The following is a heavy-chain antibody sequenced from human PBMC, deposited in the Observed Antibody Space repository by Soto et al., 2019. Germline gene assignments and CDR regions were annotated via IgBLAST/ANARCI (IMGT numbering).Heavy chain of an antibody. D-gene: IGHD3-16*01. CDR3: AKDGWLIPIF. Sequence: GWYLRLSCAASGFTFSSYAMSWVRQAPGKGLEWVSAISGSGGSTYYADSVKGRFTISRDNSKKTLYLQMNSLRAEDTAVYYCAKDGWLIPIFWGQGTLVTVSA. J-gene: IGHJ4*02. CDR1: GFTFSSYA. CDR2: ISGSGGST. V-gene: IGHV3-23*01.